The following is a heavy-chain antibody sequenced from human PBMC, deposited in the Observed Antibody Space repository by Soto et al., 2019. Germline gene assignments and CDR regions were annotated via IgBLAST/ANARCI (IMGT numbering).Heavy chain of an antibody. CDR3: ARSINQEWLVKQ. D-gene: IGHD6-19*01. CDR1: GDSVSSNSSA. V-gene: IGHV6-1*01. Sequence: SQTLSLTCAICGDSVSSNSSAWNWIRYSPSRGLEWLGRTYYRSKWYNDYAVSVKSRITINPDTSKNQFSLQLNSVNPEDTAVYYCARSINQEWLVKQWGQGTLVTVSS. J-gene: IGHJ4*02. CDR2: TYYRSKWYN.